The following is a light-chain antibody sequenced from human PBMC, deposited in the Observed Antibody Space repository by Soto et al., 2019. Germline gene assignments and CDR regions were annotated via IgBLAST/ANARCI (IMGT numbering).Light chain of an antibody. CDR2: GAS. V-gene: IGKV3D-15*01. CDR1: QSVSSN. J-gene: IGKJ4*01. CDR3: QQYNDWPLT. Sequence: EIVMTQSPATLSVSPGERATLSCRASQSVSSNLAWYQQKPGQAPRLLSYGASTRATGIPARFSGSGSGTEFPLTISSLQSEDFAVYYCQQYNDWPLTFGGGTKVEIK.